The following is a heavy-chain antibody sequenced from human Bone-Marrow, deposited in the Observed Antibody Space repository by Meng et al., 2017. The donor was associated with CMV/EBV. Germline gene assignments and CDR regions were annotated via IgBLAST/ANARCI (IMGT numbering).Heavy chain of an antibody. CDR2: ITSSSSYI. D-gene: IGHD3-3*01. V-gene: IGHV3-21*01. CDR1: GFTFSSYA. J-gene: IGHJ4*02. Sequence: GGSLRLSCAASGFTFSSYAMHWVRQAPGKGLEWVSSITSSSSYIFYADSVKGRFTISRDNAKNSLYLQMNSLRAEDSAVYYCARGPHYDFWSGLEYWGQGTLVTVSS. CDR3: ARGPHYDFWSGLEY.